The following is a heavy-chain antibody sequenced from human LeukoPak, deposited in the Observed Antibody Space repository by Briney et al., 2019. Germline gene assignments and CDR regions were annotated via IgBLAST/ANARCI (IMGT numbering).Heavy chain of an antibody. V-gene: IGHV4-34*01. D-gene: IGHD2-8*01. CDR3: VGGGYCTNGVCPGHY. CDR1: GGSFSGYY. Sequence: SETLSLTCAVYGGSFSGYYWSWIRHPPGKGLEWIGETNHSGSTNYNPSLKSRVTISVDTSKNQFSLKLSSVTAADTAVYYCVGGGYCTNGVCPGHYWGQGTLVTVSS. CDR2: TNHSGST. J-gene: IGHJ4*02.